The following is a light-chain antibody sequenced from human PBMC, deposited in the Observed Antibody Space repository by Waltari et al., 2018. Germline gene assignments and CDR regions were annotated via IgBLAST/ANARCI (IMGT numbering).Light chain of an antibody. CDR2: EVS. J-gene: IGLJ3*02. V-gene: IGLV2-14*01. Sequence: QSALTQHASVSGSPGQSITISCTGTRSDVGGYNDVSWYQKHPGKAPKLMLYEVSNRPSGVSNRFSGSKSGNTASLTISGLQAEDEADYYCSSYTSSSTWVFGGGTKLTVL. CDR3: SSYTSSSTWV. CDR1: RSDVGGYND.